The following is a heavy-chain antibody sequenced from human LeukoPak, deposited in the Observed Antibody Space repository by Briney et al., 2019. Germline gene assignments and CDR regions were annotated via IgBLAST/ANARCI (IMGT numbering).Heavy chain of an antibody. CDR3: AREHHYYDSSGYYPNWFDP. Sequence: SETLSLTCTVSGGSISSGSYYWSWIRQPAGKGLEWIGRIYTSGSTNYNPSLKSRVTISVDTSKNQFSLKLSSVTAADTAVYYCAREHHYYDSSGYYPNWFDPWGQGTLVTVSS. CDR2: IYTSGST. CDR1: GGSISSGSYY. D-gene: IGHD3-22*01. V-gene: IGHV4-61*02. J-gene: IGHJ5*02.